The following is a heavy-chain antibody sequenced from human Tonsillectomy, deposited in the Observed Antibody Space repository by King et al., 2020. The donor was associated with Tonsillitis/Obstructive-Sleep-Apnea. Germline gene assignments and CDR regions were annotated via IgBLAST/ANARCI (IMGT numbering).Heavy chain of an antibody. D-gene: IGHD3-22*01. J-gene: IGHJ3*02. CDR1: GFTFSSYS. Sequence: VQLVESGGGLVQPGGSLRLSCAASGFTFSSYSMNWVRQAPGKGLEWVSYISSSSSTIYYADSVKGRFTISRDNAKNSLYLQRNSLRDEDTAVYYCARDAPWDYYDSSGYDQTSIWGQGTMVTVSS. CDR2: ISSSSSTI. V-gene: IGHV3-48*02. CDR3: ARDAPWDYYDSSGYDQTSI.